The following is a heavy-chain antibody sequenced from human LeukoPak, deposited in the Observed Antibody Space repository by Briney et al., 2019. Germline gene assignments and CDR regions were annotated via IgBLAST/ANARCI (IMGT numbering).Heavy chain of an antibody. V-gene: IGHV4-61*02. D-gene: IGHD1-26*01. CDR1: GGSISSGSYY. Sequence: SQTRSLTCTVSGGSISSGSYYWSWIRQPAGKGLEWIGRIYTSGSTNYNPSLKSRVTISVDTSKNQFSLKLSSVTAADTAVYYCARDAVGRGSYYFDYWGQGTLVTVSS. J-gene: IGHJ4*02. CDR2: IYTSGST. CDR3: ARDAVGRGSYYFDY.